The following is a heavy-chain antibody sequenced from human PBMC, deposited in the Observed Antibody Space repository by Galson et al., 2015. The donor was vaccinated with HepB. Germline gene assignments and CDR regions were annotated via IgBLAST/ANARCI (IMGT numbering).Heavy chain of an antibody. CDR2: MSDNGDNT. D-gene: IGHD6-19*01. CDR1: GFTFSSYA. V-gene: IGHV3-23*01. Sequence: SLRLSCAASGFTFSSYAIMRVRQAPGKGLEWVSGMSDNGDNTFYADSVKGRFTISRDISKNTVYLQMNSLRVEDTAVYYCATRSGASGCYSSFQNWGQGTLVTVSS. CDR3: ATRSGASGCYSSFQN. J-gene: IGHJ1*01.